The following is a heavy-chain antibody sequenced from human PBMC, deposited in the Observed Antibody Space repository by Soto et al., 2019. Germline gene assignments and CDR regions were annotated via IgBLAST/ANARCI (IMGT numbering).Heavy chain of an antibody. Sequence: PSETLALTCVVYGGSLTGYYWSWIRQPPGRGLEWIGEINPTGSPKYNPSLMSRVTISVDTSKNQFSMKLSSVTAADTAVFYCARSREQWLVDAFDMWGQGTMVTGSS. J-gene: IGHJ3*02. CDR3: ARSREQWLVDAFDM. CDR1: GGSLTGYY. D-gene: IGHD6-19*01. CDR2: INPTGSP. V-gene: IGHV4-34*01.